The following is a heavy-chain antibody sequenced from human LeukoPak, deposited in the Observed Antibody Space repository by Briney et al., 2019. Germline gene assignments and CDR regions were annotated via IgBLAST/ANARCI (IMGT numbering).Heavy chain of an antibody. D-gene: IGHD3-22*01. Sequence: SVKVSCKASGGTFSSYAISWVRQAPGQGLEWMGRIIPILGLANYAQKFQGRVTITADKSTSTAYMELSSLRSEDTAVYYCAKGRGNEYYESTSTGYYYPVGYFDYWGQGTLVTVSS. CDR2: IIPILGLA. J-gene: IGHJ4*02. V-gene: IGHV1-69*04. CDR3: AKGRGNEYYESTSTGYYYPVGYFDY. CDR1: GGTFSSYA.